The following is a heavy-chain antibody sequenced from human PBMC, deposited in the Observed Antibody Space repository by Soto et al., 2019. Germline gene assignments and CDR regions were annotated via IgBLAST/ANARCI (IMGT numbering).Heavy chain of an antibody. D-gene: IGHD2-2*01. CDR2: ISAYNGNT. Sequence: GASVKVSCKASGYTFTSYGISWVRQAPGQGLEWMGWISAYNGNTNYAQKLQGRVTMTTDTSTSTAYMELRSLRSDDTAVYYCARDLEGYCSSTSCYGGSWFDPWGQGTLVTVSS. J-gene: IGHJ5*02. CDR1: GYTFTSYG. V-gene: IGHV1-18*01. CDR3: ARDLEGYCSSTSCYGGSWFDP.